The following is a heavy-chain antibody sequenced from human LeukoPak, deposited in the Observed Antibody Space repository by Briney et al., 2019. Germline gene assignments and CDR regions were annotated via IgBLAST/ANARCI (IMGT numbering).Heavy chain of an antibody. J-gene: IGHJ4*02. D-gene: IGHD4-17*01. V-gene: IGHV3-23*01. Sequence: GGSLRLSCAAPGFTFSSYAMSWVRQAPGKGLEWVSAISGSGGSTYYADSVKGRFTISRDNSKNTLYLQMNSLRAEDTAVYYCAKDHTYGDWVGRWGQGTLVTVSS. CDR1: GFTFSSYA. CDR3: AKDHTYGDWVGR. CDR2: ISGSGGST.